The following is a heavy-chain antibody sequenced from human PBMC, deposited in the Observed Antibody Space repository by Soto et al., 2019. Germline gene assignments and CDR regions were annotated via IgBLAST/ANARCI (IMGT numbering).Heavy chain of an antibody. V-gene: IGHV1-69*02. J-gene: IGHJ4*02. Sequence: QVQLVQSGAEVKKPGSSVKVSCKASGGTFSSYTISWVRQAPGQGLEWMGRIIPILGIANYAQKFQGRVTLSADKSTSSAYIELSRLRSEDTAVYYCARGGSYEDHFDYWGQGTLVTVSS. D-gene: IGHD1-26*01. CDR3: ARGGSYEDHFDY. CDR1: GGTFSSYT. CDR2: IIPILGIA.